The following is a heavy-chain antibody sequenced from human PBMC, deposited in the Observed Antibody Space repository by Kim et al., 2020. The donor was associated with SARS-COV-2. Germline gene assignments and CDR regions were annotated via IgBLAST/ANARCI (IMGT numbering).Heavy chain of an antibody. CDR3: AKENWYFDL. Sequence: DSTYYADSVKGRFTISRDNSKNTLYLRMNSLRAEDTAVYYCAKENWYFDLWGRGTLVTVSS. CDR2: DST. V-gene: IGHV3-23*01. J-gene: IGHJ2*01.